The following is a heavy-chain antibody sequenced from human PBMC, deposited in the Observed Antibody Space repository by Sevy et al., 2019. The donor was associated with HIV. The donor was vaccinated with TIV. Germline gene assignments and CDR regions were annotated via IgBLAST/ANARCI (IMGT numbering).Heavy chain of an antibody. CDR1: GYSINSGYY. V-gene: IGHV4-38-2*01. Sequence: SETLSLTCAVSGYSINSGYYWGWIRQPPGKGLEWIGSLYHDGSTSFKSSLKSRVTISVDTSKNRFSLKLTSVTAADTAVYYCARGGYYDTSGYYSHYFDYWGQGTLVTVSS. CDR3: ARGGYYDTSGYYSHYFDY. D-gene: IGHD3-22*01. CDR2: LYHDGST. J-gene: IGHJ4*02.